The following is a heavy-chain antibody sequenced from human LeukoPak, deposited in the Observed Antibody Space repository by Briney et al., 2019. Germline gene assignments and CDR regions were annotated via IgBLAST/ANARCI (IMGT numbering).Heavy chain of an antibody. J-gene: IGHJ3*02. CDR3: ARSNIVVVPAARSSDAFDI. CDR2: IIPIFGIA. Sequence: GSSVKVSCKASGGTFSSYAISWVRQAPGQGLEWMGRIIPIFGIANYAQKIQGRVTITADKSTSTAYMELSSLRSEDTAVYYCARSNIVVVPAARSSDAFDIWGQGTMVTVSS. V-gene: IGHV1-69*04. CDR1: GGTFSSYA. D-gene: IGHD2-2*01.